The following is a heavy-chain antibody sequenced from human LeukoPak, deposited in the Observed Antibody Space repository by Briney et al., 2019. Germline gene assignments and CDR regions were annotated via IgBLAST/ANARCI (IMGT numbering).Heavy chain of an antibody. V-gene: IGHV3-7*03. CDR2: IKPDGSER. J-gene: IGHJ1*01. CDR3: AREDGTFQY. CDR1: GFSFSKYW. Sequence: GGSLRLSCVASGFSFSKYWMNWVRQAPGKGLEWVANIKPDGSERHYADSVRGLFTISRDNAKNSLYLKMNSLRVEDTAVYYCAREDGTFQYWGQGTLVTVSS.